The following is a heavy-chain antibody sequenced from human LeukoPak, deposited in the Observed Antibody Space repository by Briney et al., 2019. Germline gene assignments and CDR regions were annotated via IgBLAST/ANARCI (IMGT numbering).Heavy chain of an antibody. CDR1: GYTFTGYY. Sequence: ASVKVSCKASGYTFTGYYMHWVRQAPGQGLEWMGIINPSGGSTSYAQKFQGRVTMTRDMSTSTVYMELSSLRSEDTAVYYCASSGSYNWFDPWGQGTLVTVSS. J-gene: IGHJ5*02. V-gene: IGHV1-46*01. D-gene: IGHD1-26*01. CDR2: INPSGGST. CDR3: ASSGSYNWFDP.